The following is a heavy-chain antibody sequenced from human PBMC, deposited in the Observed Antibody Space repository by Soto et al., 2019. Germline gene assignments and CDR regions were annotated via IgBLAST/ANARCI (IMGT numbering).Heavy chain of an antibody. V-gene: IGHV1-3*01. CDR3: AREPSRGSLTGYYIGSFPPRFDY. Sequence: ASVKVSCKASGYTFTSYALHWVRQAPGQRLEWMGWINAGNGKTKYSQKFQGRVTITRDTSASTAYMELSSLRSEDTAVYYCAREPSRGSLTGYYIGSFPPRFDYWGQGTLVTVSS. CDR1: GYTFTSYA. J-gene: IGHJ4*02. D-gene: IGHD3-9*01. CDR2: INAGNGKT.